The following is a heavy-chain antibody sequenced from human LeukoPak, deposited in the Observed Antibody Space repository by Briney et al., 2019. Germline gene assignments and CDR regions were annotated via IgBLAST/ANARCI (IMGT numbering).Heavy chain of an antibody. J-gene: IGHJ4*02. Sequence: GGSLRLSCAASGFTVSTNYMSWVRQAPGKELEWVSVFYSGGDRYYADSVKGRFTISRDNSKNTVYLQMNSLRPEDTAVYYCARNSVAGTGNYWGQGTLVTVSS. CDR1: GFTVSTNY. D-gene: IGHD6-19*01. CDR2: FYSGGDR. CDR3: ARNSVAGTGNY. V-gene: IGHV3-53*01.